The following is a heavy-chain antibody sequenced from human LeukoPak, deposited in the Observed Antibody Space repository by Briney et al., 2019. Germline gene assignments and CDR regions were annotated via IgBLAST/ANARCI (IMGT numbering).Heavy chain of an antibody. Sequence: SVKVSCKASVGTFSSYAISWVRQAPGQGLEWMGGIIPIFGTANYAQKFQGRVTSTADESTSTAYMALSSLRSEDTAVYYCARVGERGYSYGLNWFDPWGQGTLVTVSS. D-gene: IGHD5-18*01. CDR3: ARVGERGYSYGLNWFDP. CDR2: IIPIFGTA. V-gene: IGHV1-69*13. CDR1: VGTFSSYA. J-gene: IGHJ5*02.